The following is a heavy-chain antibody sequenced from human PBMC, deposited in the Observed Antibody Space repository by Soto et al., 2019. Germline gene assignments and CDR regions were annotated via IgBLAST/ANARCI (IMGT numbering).Heavy chain of an antibody. D-gene: IGHD7-27*01. CDR1: GGTFSSYA. J-gene: IGHJ6*02. CDR2: IIPIFGTA. V-gene: IGHV1-69*06. Sequence: GASVKVSCKASGGTFSSYAISWVRQAPGQGLEWMGGIIPIFGTANYAQKFQGRVTITADKSTSTAYMELSSLRSEDTAVYYCARSELGTTHLYYYYYGMDVWGQGTTVTVSS. CDR3: ARSELGTTHLYYYYYGMDV.